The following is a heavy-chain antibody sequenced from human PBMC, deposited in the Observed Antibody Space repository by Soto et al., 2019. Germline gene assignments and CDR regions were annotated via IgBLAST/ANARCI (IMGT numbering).Heavy chain of an antibody. CDR1: GGSISSSSYY. CDR3: ARSYDSSGYYPWAIDY. V-gene: IGHV4-61*01. J-gene: IGHJ4*02. CDR2: IYYSGST. Sequence: PSETLSLTCTVSGGSISSSSYYWSWIRQPPGKGLEWIGYIYYSGSTNYNPSLKSRVTISVDTSKNQFSLKLSSVTAADTAVYYCARSYDSSGYYPWAIDYWGQGTLVTVSS. D-gene: IGHD3-22*01.